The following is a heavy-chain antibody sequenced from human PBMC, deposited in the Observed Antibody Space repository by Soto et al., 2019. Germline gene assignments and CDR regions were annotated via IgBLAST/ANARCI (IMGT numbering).Heavy chain of an antibody. J-gene: IGHJ4*02. D-gene: IGHD3-16*02. Sequence: GSLRLSWAASGFTFSSYAMSRVRQAPGKGLEWVSAISGSGGSTYYADSVKGRFTISRDNSKNTLYLQMNSLRAEDTAVYYCAKHLIVPLRFDYWGQGTLVTVSS. CDR2: ISGSGGST. CDR3: AKHLIVPLRFDY. CDR1: GFTFSSYA. V-gene: IGHV3-23*01.